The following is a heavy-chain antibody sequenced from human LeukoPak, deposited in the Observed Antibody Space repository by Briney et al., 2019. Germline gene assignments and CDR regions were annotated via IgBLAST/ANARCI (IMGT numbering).Heavy chain of an antibody. V-gene: IGHV3-21*01. CDR3: ARRGDFWSGTSGGGYMDV. D-gene: IGHD3-3*01. Sequence: SGGSLRLSCAASGFTFSSYSMNWVRHAPGKGLEWVSSISSSSSYIYYADSVKGRFTISRDHAKNSLYLQMNSLRAEDTAVYYCARRGDFWSGTSGGGYMDVWGKGTTVTVSS. CDR1: GFTFSSYS. J-gene: IGHJ6*03. CDR2: ISSSSSYI.